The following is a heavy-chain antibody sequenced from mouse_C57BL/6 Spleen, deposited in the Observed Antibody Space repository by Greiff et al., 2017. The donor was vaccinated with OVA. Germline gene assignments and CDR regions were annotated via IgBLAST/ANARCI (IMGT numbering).Heavy chain of an antibody. J-gene: IGHJ3*01. CDR3: TRGHYGSSPAWFAY. D-gene: IGHD1-1*01. CDR1: GFTFSSYA. Sequence: EVKVVESGEGLVKPGGSLKLSCAASGFTFSSYAMSWVRQTPEKRLEWVAYISSGGDYIYYADTVKGRFTISRDNARNTLYLQMSSLKSEDTAMYYCTRGHYGSSPAWFAYWGQGTLVTVSA. V-gene: IGHV5-9-1*02. CDR2: ISSGGDYI.